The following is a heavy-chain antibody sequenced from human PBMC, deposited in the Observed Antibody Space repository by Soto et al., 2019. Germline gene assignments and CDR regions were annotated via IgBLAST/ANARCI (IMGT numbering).Heavy chain of an antibody. V-gene: IGHV4-59*11. CDR3: ARDRYFYDSRGYYRTLDS. J-gene: IGHJ5*01. CDR1: GDSFSNHY. D-gene: IGHD3-22*01. Sequence: SETLSLTCTLSGDSFSNHYWTWIRQSPGKGLEWIGYIFHSGITDYNPSVKSRVTISIDKSRNLFSLNLTSVTAADTAVYYCARDRYFYDSRGYYRTLDSWGQGTLVTVSS. CDR2: IFHSGIT.